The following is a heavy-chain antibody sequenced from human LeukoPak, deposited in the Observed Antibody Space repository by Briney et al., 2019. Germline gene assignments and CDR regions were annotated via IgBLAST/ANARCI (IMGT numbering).Heavy chain of an antibody. CDR1: GYTFTGYY. V-gene: IGHV1-2*02. CDR2: INPNSGGT. D-gene: IGHD3-10*01. CDR3: ARDSRFGEYHFDY. Sequence: ASVKVSCKASGYTFTGYYMHWVRQAPGQGLEWMGWINPNSGGTNYAQKFQGRVTMTRDTSISTAYMELSRLRSDDTAVYYCARDSRFGEYHFDYWGQGTLVTVSS. J-gene: IGHJ4*02.